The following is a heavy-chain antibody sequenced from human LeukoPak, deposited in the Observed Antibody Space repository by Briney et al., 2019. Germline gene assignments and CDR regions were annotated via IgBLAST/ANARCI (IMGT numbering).Heavy chain of an antibody. CDR1: GFTFSSYA. J-gene: IGHJ6*02. V-gene: IGHV3-30-3*01. Sequence: GGPLRLSCAASGFTFSSYAMHWVRQAPGKGLEWVAVISYDGSNKYYADPVKGRFTISRDNSKNTLYLQMNSLRAEDTAVYYCARDRGLSRIGSNYGMDVWGQGTTVTVSS. D-gene: IGHD2-15*01. CDR2: ISYDGSNK. CDR3: ARDRGLSRIGSNYGMDV.